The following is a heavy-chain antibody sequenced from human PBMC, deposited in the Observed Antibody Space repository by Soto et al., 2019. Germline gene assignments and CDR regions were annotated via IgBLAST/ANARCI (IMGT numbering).Heavy chain of an antibody. CDR3: AKLGPPMTTISHFDY. V-gene: IGHV3-30*18. D-gene: IGHD4-4*01. Sequence: QVQLVESGGGVVQPGRSLRLSCAASGFTFSSYGMFWVRQAPGKGLEWVAVISYDGSSKYYVDSVKGRFTISRDNSKNTLYLKMNSLRAEDTAVYYGAKLGPPMTTISHFDYWGQGTLVTVSS. CDR2: ISYDGSSK. CDR1: GFTFSSYG. J-gene: IGHJ4*02.